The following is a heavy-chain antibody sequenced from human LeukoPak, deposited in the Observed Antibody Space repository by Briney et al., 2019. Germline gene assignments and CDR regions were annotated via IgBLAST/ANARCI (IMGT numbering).Heavy chain of an antibody. D-gene: IGHD3-3*01. V-gene: IGHV4-39*07. CDR2: IYYSGST. CDR3: VRGYCDFWSGYYDY. CDR1: GGSISSSSYY. J-gene: IGHJ4*02. Sequence: SETLSPTCTVSGGSISSSSYYWGWIRQPPGKGLEWIGSIYYSGSTYYNPSLKSRVTISVDTSKNQFSLKLSSVTAADTAVYYCVRGYCDFWSGYYDYWGQGTLVTVSS.